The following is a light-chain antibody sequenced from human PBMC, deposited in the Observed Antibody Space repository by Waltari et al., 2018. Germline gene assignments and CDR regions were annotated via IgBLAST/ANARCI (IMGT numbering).Light chain of an antibody. J-gene: IGKJ1*01. V-gene: IGKV1-5*03. CDR1: QSISSW. CDR3: QQYNSYSRT. Sequence: DIQMTQSPSTLSASVGDRVTITCRASQSISSWLAWYTQTPGKAPKLLIYKASSLESGVPSRFSGSGSGTEFTLTISSLQPDDFATYYCQQYNSYSRTFGQGTKVDIK. CDR2: KAS.